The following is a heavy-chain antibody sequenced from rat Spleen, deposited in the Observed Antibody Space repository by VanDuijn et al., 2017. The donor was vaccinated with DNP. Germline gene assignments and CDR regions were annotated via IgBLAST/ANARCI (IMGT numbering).Heavy chain of an antibody. CDR1: GFIFSNYW. CDR2: VSYDGSST. CDR3: AKGPNYGGWSDYFDY. V-gene: IGHV5-31*01. Sequence: EVQLVESGGGPVQPGRSLKLSCVASGFIFSNYWMTWIRQAPGKGLEWVATVSYDGSSTYYRDSVKGRFTISRDNAENTVYLQMNSLRSEDTAIYYCAKGPNYGGWSDYFDYWGQGTLVTVSS. J-gene: IGHJ3*01. D-gene: IGHD1-11*01.